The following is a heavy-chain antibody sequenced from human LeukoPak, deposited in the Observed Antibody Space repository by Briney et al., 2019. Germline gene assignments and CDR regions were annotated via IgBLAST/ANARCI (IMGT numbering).Heavy chain of an antibody. CDR1: GYSFTNYW. CDR2: IYPGDSDA. J-gene: IGHJ3*02. CDR3: ARPSGYSYGYRYAFDI. Sequence: GESLKISCKGSGYSFTNYWIGWVRQMPGKGLEWMGIIYPGDSDARYSPSFQGQVTISADKSISTAYLQWSSLKASDTAIYYCARPSGYSYGYRYAFDIWGQGTMVTVSS. V-gene: IGHV5-51*01. D-gene: IGHD5-18*01.